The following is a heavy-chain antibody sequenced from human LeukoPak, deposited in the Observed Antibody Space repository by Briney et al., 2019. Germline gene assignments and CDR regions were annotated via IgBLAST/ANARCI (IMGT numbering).Heavy chain of an antibody. V-gene: IGHV3-74*03. D-gene: IGHD6-19*01. CDR3: ARGSSGWSEDAFDI. J-gene: IGHJ3*02. Sequence: GGSLRLSCTASGFTFSGHWIHWVRQAPGMGLVWVSRINERGTDSMYAESVKGRFTISRDNAKNTVYLQMNSLRAEDTAVYYCARGSSGWSEDAFDIWGQGTMVTVSS. CDR2: INERGTDS. CDR1: GFTFSGHW.